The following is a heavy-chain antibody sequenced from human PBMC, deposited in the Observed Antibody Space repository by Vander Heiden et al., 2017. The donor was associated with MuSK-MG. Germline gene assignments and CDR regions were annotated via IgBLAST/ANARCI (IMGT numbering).Heavy chain of an antibody. V-gene: IGHV3-9*01. J-gene: IGHJ4*01. Sequence: EVQLSASGGGLGTPGRSLNVARAAYGLRFDDYDMKCARQAPGKGLEWVSGMSWNSGRMGYAYSVKDRFTISRDNAKNSMYLQINRMQHEDTVLYGCGKVMSSSGYYLDYRG. D-gene: IGHD3-22*01. CDR2: MSWNSGRM. CDR3: GKVMSSSGYYLDY. CDR1: GLRFDDYD.